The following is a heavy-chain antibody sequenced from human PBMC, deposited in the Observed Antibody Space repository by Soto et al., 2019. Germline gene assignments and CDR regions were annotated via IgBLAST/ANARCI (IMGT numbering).Heavy chain of an antibody. J-gene: IGHJ4*02. CDR1: GGTFSSYA. Sequence: SVKVSCKASGGTFSSYAISWVRQAPGQGLEWMGGIIPIFGTANYAQKFQGRVTITADESTSTAYMELSSLRSEDTAVYYCAREGVPYYYDSSGYYCSFDYWGQGTLVTVSS. D-gene: IGHD3-22*01. CDR3: AREGVPYYYDSSGYYCSFDY. V-gene: IGHV1-69*13. CDR2: IIPIFGTA.